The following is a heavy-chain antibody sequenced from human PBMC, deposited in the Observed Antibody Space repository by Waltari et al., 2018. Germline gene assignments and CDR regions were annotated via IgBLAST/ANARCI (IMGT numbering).Heavy chain of an antibody. Sequence: QVHLMESGGGVVQPGRSLRLSCAASGFMFRGYGLHWFRQAPGKGLEWVAVISHEGRKEYYGDAVKGRFNISRDNSKNIVYLQMNSLRGDDTAVYHCAKADGNPWNFEYYGMDVWGPGTTVTVSS. CDR3: AKADGNPWNFEYYGMDV. CDR1: GFMFRGYG. V-gene: IGHV3-30*18. D-gene: IGHD3-16*01. J-gene: IGHJ6*02. CDR2: ISHEGRKE.